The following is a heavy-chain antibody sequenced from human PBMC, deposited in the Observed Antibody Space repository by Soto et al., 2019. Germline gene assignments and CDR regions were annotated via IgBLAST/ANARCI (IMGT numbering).Heavy chain of an antibody. CDR3: ARGDIVVVPAAIGGYYYYMDV. V-gene: IGHV4-4*02. J-gene: IGHJ6*03. CDR1: GGSISSSNW. Sequence: PSETQSLTCAVSGGSISSSNWWSWVRQPPGKGLEWIGEIYHSGSTNYNPSLKSRVTISVDTSKNQFSLKLSSVTAADTAVYYCARGDIVVVPAAIGGYYYYMDVWGKGTTVTVSS. CDR2: IYHSGST. D-gene: IGHD2-2*02.